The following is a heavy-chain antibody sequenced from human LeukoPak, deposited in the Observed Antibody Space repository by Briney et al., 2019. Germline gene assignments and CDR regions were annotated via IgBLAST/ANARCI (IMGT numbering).Heavy chain of an antibody. Sequence: GGSLRLSCAASGFTFSSYGMHWVRQAPGKGLEWVAVIWDDGSNKYYADSVKGRFTISRDNAKNSLYLQMNSLRAEDTAVYYCARGRMDTAMVYWGQGTLVTVSS. CDR3: ARGRMDTAMVY. CDR1: GFTFSSYG. D-gene: IGHD5-18*01. V-gene: IGHV3-33*01. CDR2: IWDDGSNK. J-gene: IGHJ4*02.